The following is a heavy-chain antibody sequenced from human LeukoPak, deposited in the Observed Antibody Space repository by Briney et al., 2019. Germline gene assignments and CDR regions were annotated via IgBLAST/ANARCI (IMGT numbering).Heavy chain of an antibody. CDR3: ARDWGVDS. D-gene: IGHD3-10*01. Sequence: PGRSLRLSWAASGFTFSIYTMVWVRQPPGKGLEWVAVTSYDESNKHYADSVKGRFTISRDNSNNMLYLQMSSLRPEDTAVYYCARDWGVDSWGQGTLVTVSS. CDR1: GFTFSIYT. V-gene: IGHV3-30*03. CDR2: TSYDESNK. J-gene: IGHJ4*02.